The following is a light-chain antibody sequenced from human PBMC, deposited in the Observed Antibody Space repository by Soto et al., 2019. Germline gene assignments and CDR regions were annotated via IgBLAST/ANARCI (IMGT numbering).Light chain of an antibody. CDR2: EVS. J-gene: IGLJ1*01. Sequence: QPALTQPASVSGSPGQSITISCTGTTSDVGGYNYVSWYQQHPGKVPKLLIHEVSNRPSGVSNRFSGSKSGNTASLTISGLQADDEADYYCLSKTSSISYVFGTGTKVTVL. V-gene: IGLV2-14*01. CDR3: LSKTSSISYV. CDR1: TSDVGGYNY.